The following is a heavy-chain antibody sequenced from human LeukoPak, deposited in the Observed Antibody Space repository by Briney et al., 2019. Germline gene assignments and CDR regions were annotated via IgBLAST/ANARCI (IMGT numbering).Heavy chain of an antibody. D-gene: IGHD1-26*01. J-gene: IGHJ4*02. CDR3: ATGPLVGAFDY. V-gene: IGHV3-21*01. Sequence: GGSLRLSCAASGFTFSSYGMHWVRQAPGKGLEWVSSISSSSSYIYYADSVKGRFTISRDNAKNSLYLQMNSRRAEDTAVYYCATGPLVGAFDYWGQGTLVTVSS. CDR2: ISSSSSYI. CDR1: GFTFSSYG.